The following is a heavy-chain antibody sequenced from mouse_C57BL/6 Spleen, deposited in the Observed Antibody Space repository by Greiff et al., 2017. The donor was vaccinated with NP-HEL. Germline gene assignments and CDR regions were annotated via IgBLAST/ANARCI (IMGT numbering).Heavy chain of an antibody. CDR3: ARKDYDYDDGYWYFDV. D-gene: IGHD2-4*01. J-gene: IGHJ1*03. Sequence: QVQLKESGAELMKPGASVKLSCKATGYTFTGYWIEWVKQRPGHGLEWIGEILPGSGSTNYNEKFKGKATFTADTSSNTAYMQLSSLTTEDSAIYYCARKDYDYDDGYWYFDVWGTGTTVTVSS. V-gene: IGHV1-9*01. CDR2: ILPGSGST. CDR1: GYTFTGYW.